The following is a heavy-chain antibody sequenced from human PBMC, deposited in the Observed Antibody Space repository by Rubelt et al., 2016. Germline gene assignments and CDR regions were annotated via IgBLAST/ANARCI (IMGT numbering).Heavy chain of an antibody. V-gene: IGHV3-30*19. Sequence: GFTFSSYGMHWVRQAPGKGLEWVAVISYDGSNKYYADSVKGRFTISRDNSKNTLYLQMNSLRAEDTAVYYCASGITIFGVVIMGDDGDFDYWGQGTLVTVSS. CDR2: ISYDGSNK. J-gene: IGHJ4*02. D-gene: IGHD3-3*01. CDR1: GFTFSSYG. CDR3: ASGITIFGVVIMGDDGDFDY.